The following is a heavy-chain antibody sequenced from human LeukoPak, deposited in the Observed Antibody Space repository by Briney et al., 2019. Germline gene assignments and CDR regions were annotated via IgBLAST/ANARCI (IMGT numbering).Heavy chain of an antibody. Sequence: GASVKVSCKASGYTFTSYGISWVRQAPGQGLEWMGWISAYNGNTNYAQKLQGRVTMTTDTSTSTAYMELRSLRSDDTAVYYCARGPAYRYFDWLLPHWGQGTLVTVSS. V-gene: IGHV1-18*01. CDR3: ARGPAYRYFDWLLPH. CDR2: ISAYNGNT. CDR1: GYTFTSYG. D-gene: IGHD3-9*01. J-gene: IGHJ4*02.